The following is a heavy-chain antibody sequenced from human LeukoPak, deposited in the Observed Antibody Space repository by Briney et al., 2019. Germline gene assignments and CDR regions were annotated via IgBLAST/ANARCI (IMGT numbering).Heavy chain of an antibody. Sequence: GGSLRLSCAASGFTFSSYSMNWVRQAPGKGLEWVSYISSSSSTIYYADSVKGRFTISRDNAKDSLHLRMNSLRAEDTAVYYCARAGLELCSSTSCYKGGDDYWGQGTLVTVSS. CDR3: ARAGLELCSSTSCYKGGDDY. V-gene: IGHV3-48*04. CDR2: ISSSSSTI. CDR1: GFTFSSYS. J-gene: IGHJ4*02. D-gene: IGHD2-2*02.